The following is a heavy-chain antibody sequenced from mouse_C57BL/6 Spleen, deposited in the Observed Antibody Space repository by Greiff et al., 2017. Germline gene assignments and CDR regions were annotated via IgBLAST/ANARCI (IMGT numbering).Heavy chain of an antibody. Sequence: EVKLVESGGGLVKPGGSLKFSCAASGFTFSSYAMSWVRQTPEKRLEWVATISDGGSYTYYPDNVKGRFTISRDNAKNNLYLQMSHLKSEDTAMYYCARDRTYYGSSLWDYWGQGTTLTVSS. CDR3: ARDRTYYGSSLWDY. D-gene: IGHD1-1*01. CDR2: ISDGGSYT. V-gene: IGHV5-4*01. J-gene: IGHJ2*01. CDR1: GFTFSSYA.